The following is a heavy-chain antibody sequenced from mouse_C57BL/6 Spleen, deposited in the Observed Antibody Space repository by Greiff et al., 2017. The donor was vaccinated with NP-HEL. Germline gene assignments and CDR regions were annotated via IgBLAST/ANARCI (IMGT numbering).Heavy chain of an antibody. Sequence: EVKLVESGGGLVKPGGSLKLSCAASGFTFSSYAMSWVRQTPEKRLEWVATISDGGSYTYYPDNVKGRFAISRDNAKNNLYLQMSHLKSEDTAMYYCARDTSYDYDGAWFAYWGQGTLVTVSA. D-gene: IGHD2-4*01. J-gene: IGHJ3*01. V-gene: IGHV5-4*01. CDR1: GFTFSSYA. CDR3: ARDTSYDYDGAWFAY. CDR2: ISDGGSYT.